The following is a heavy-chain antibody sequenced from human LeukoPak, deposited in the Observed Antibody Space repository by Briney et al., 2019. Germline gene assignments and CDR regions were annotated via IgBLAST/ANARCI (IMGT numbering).Heavy chain of an antibody. CDR2: IKQDGRDK. CDR1: GFTFSFLW. J-gene: IGHJ4*02. Sequence: GGSVRLSCAASGFTFSFLWMSWVRQAPGKGLEWVANIKQDGRDKYYVDSVKGRFTVSRDNSKNSLYLQMNSLRAEDTAVYFCARHSSKYDYDSSCHYRGFDYWGQGTVVSVSA. CDR3: ARHSSKYDYDSSCHYRGFDY. D-gene: IGHD3-22*01. V-gene: IGHV3-7*01.